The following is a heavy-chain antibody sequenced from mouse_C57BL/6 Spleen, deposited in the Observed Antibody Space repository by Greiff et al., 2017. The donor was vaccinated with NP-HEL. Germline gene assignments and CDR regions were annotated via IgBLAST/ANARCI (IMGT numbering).Heavy chain of an antibody. CDR3: GRLGGNPFAY. V-gene: IGHV1-59*01. CDR2: IDPSDSYT. J-gene: IGHJ3*01. CDR1: GYTFTSYW. Sequence: VQLQQSGAELVRPGTSVKLSCKASGYTFTSYWMHWVKQRPGQGLEWIGVIDPSDSYTNYNQKFKGKATLTVDTSSSTAYMQRSSLTSEDSAVYYCGRLGGNPFAYWGQGTLVTVSA. D-gene: IGHD2-1*01.